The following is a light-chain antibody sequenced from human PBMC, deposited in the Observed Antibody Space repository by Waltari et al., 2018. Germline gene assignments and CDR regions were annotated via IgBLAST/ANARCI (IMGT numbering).Light chain of an antibody. CDR2: VVS. CDR1: SSDIGTYNF. V-gene: IGLV2-14*03. J-gene: IGLJ3*02. CDR3: SSYTGSNTLWV. Sequence: QSALTQPASVSGSPGHSITISCTGTSSDIGTYNFVSCYQQHPGKAPKLMIYVVSYRPSGGSNRFSGSKSGHTASLTISGLQAEDEADYYRSSYTGSNTLWVFGGGTKLSVL.